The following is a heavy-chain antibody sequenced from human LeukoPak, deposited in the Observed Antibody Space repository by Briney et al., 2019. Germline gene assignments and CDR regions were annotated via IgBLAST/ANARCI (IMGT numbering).Heavy chain of an antibody. D-gene: IGHD3-16*02. J-gene: IGHJ5*02. CDR3: ARERGELSTINWFDP. Sequence: GGSLRLSCAASGFTFSGYAMSWVRQAPGKGLEWVSAISGSGGSTYYADSVKGRFTISRDNAKNSLYLQMNSLRAEDTAVYYCARERGELSTINWFDPWGQGTLVTVSS. CDR1: GFTFSGYA. V-gene: IGHV3-23*01. CDR2: ISGSGGST.